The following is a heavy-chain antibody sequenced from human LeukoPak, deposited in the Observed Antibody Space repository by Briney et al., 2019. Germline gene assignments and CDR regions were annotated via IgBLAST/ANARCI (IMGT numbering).Heavy chain of an antibody. D-gene: IGHD3-16*01. CDR1: GFTFSSYG. CDR3: AKDSRTCDYVWGSTDY. J-gene: IGHJ4*02. V-gene: IGHV3-30*18. CDR2: ISYDGSNK. Sequence: PGRSLRLSCAASGFTFSSYGMHWVRQAPGKGLEWVAVISYDGSNKYYADSVKGRFTISRDNSKNTLYLQMNSLRAEDTAVYYCAKDSRTCDYVWGSTDYWGQGTLVTVSS.